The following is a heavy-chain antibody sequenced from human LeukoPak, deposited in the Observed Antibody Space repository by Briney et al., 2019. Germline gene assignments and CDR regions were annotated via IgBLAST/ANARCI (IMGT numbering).Heavy chain of an antibody. Sequence: PSETLSLTCTVSGGSISSYYWSWIRQPPGKGLEWIGYIYYSGSTNYNPSLKSRVTISVDTSKNQFSLKLSSVTAADTAVYYCARVRILAVDYWGQGTLVTVSS. CDR3: ARVRILAVDY. D-gene: IGHD2/OR15-2a*01. J-gene: IGHJ4*02. V-gene: IGHV4-59*01. CDR1: GGSISSYY. CDR2: IYYSGST.